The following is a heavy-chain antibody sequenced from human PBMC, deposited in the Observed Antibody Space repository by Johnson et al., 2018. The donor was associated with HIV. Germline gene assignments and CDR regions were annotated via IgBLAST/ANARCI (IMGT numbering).Heavy chain of an antibody. CDR2: IYSGGST. V-gene: IGHV3-66*01. CDR3: ARDGESQQLPLGDAFDT. Sequence: VQLVESGGGVVQPGGSLRLSCVASGFIVSSNYMSWVRQAPGKGLEWVSVIYSGGSTYYADSVKGRFTISRDNAKNSLYLQLNSLRAEATAVYYCARDGESQQLPLGDAFDTWGQGTMVTVSS. J-gene: IGHJ3*02. D-gene: IGHD6-13*01. CDR1: GFIVSSNY.